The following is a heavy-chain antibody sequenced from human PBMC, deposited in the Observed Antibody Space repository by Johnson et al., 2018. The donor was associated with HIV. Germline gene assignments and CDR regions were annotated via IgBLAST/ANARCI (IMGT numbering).Heavy chain of an antibody. CDR3: ARASVSSPRYSSSSDDAFDI. V-gene: IGHV3-30-3*01. Sequence: VQLVESGGGVVQPGRSLRLSCAASGFTFSSYAMHWVRQAPGKGLEWVAVISYDGSNKYYGDSVKGRFTISRDNSKNTLYLQMNSLRAEDTAVYYCARASVSSPRYSSSSDDAFDIWGQGTMVTVSS. D-gene: IGHD6-6*01. J-gene: IGHJ3*02. CDR2: ISYDGSNK. CDR1: GFTFSSYA.